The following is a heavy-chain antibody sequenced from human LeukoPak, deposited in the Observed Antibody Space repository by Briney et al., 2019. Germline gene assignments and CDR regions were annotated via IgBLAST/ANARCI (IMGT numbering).Heavy chain of an antibody. CDR1: GFTLSDYY. D-gene: IGHD5-24*01. CDR2: ISSSSSYT. CDR3: ARDGYNYRRFDY. V-gene: IGHV3-11*05. J-gene: IGHJ4*02. Sequence: PGGSLRLSCAASGFTLSDYYMSWIRQAPGKGLEWVSYISSSSSYTNYADSVKGRFTISRDNAKNSLYLQMNSLRAGDTAVYYCARDGYNYRRFDYWGQGTLVTVSS.